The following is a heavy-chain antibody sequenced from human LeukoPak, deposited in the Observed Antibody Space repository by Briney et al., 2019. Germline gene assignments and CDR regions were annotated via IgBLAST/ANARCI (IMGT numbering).Heavy chain of an antibody. Sequence: GASVKVSCKASGYTFTSYYMHWVRQAPGQGLEWMGIINPSGGSTSYAQKFQGRVTMTRDMSTSTVYMELSSLRSEDTAVYYCAREGAYDYVWGSYRHNWFDPWGQGTLVTVSS. J-gene: IGHJ5*02. V-gene: IGHV1-46*01. D-gene: IGHD3-16*02. CDR1: GYTFTSYY. CDR3: AREGAYDYVWGSYRHNWFDP. CDR2: INPSGGST.